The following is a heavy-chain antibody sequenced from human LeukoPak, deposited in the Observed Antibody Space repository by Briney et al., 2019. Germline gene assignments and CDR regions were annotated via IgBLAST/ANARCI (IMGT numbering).Heavy chain of an antibody. D-gene: IGHD3-10*01. CDR2: IKEDGSEK. V-gene: IGHV3-7*01. Sequence: GGSLRLSCAASGFTLSSYWMSWVRQAPGKGLEWVANIKEDGSEKYYVDSVKSRFTISRDNAKNSLYLHMNSLTAEDTAMYYCARDWLAGVPFDAFDLWGQGTMVTVSS. CDR3: ARDWLAGVPFDAFDL. J-gene: IGHJ3*01. CDR1: GFTLSSYW.